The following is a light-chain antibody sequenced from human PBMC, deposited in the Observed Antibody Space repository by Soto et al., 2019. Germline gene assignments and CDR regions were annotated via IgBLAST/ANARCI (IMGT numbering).Light chain of an antibody. J-gene: IGLJ1*01. Sequence: QSALTQPRSVSGSPGQSVTISCTGTSSDVGGYNYVSWYQQHPGKAPKLMIYDVSKRPSGVPDRFSGSKSGNTASLTISGLQAEDEADYYCSAWDNSLNGYVFGPGTKVTVL. CDR2: DVS. V-gene: IGLV2-11*01. CDR1: SSDVGGYNY. CDR3: SAWDNSLNGYV.